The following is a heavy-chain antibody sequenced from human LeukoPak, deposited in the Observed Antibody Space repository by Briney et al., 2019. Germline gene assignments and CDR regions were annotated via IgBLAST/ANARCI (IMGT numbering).Heavy chain of an antibody. CDR2: INHSGST. CDR1: GGSFSGYY. CDR3: ASATVFNFDY. J-gene: IGHJ4*02. V-gene: IGHV4-34*01. D-gene: IGHD4-17*01. Sequence: PSETLSLTCAVYGGSFSGYYWSWIRQPPGKGLEWIGEINHSGSTNYNPSLKSRVTISVDTSKNQFSLKLSSVTAADTAVYYCASATVFNFDYWGQGTLVTVSS.